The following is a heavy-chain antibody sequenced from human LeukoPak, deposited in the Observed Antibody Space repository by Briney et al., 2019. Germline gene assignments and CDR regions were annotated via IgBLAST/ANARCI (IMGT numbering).Heavy chain of an antibody. CDR2: IRNDGTHE. V-gene: IGHV3-30*02. D-gene: IGHD3-22*01. Sequence: GGSLRLSCTASGFTFNIFGMYWVRQAPGKGLEWVAFIRNDGTHEKYGDSVKGRFTISRDNSKNTLYLLMNSLRGEDTAIYYCAKNPENNGYSDGSFDYWGQGTLASVSS. CDR1: GFTFNIFG. CDR3: AKNPENNGYSDGSFDY. J-gene: IGHJ4*02.